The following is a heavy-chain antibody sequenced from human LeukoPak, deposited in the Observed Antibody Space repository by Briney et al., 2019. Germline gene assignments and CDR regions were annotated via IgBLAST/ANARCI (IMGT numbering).Heavy chain of an antibody. CDR2: ISWNSGSI. V-gene: IGHV3-9*01. D-gene: IGHD6-6*01. CDR1: GFTFDDYS. J-gene: IGHJ4*02. Sequence: GGSLRLSCAASGFTFDDYSMHWVRQPPGKGLEWVSGISWNSGSIGYADSVKGRFTISRDNAKNSLYLQMNSLRAEDTALYYCAKSKYSSSSRHFDYWGQGTLVTVSS. CDR3: AKSKYSSSSRHFDY.